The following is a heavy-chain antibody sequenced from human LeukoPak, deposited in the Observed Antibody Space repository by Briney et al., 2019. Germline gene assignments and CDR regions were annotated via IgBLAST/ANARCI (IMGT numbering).Heavy chain of an antibody. J-gene: IGHJ3*02. V-gene: IGHV3-11*05. CDR3: ARGSKLSYSYDSSGYYYGPFDI. D-gene: IGHD3-22*01. Sequence: PGGSLRLSCAASGFTFSDYYMSWIRQAPGKGLEWVSYISSSSSYTKYADSVKGRFTISRDNAQNSLYLQMNSLRAEDTAVYYCARGSKLSYSYDSSGYYYGPFDIWGQGTMVTVSS. CDR2: ISSSSSYT. CDR1: GFTFSDYY.